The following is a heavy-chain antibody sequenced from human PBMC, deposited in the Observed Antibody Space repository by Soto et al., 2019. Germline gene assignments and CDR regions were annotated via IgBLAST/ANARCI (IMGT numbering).Heavy chain of an antibody. J-gene: IGHJ6*02. CDR1: VFNFIRSS. CDR3: ARGMKTAVFYGMDV. D-gene: IGHD2-2*01. CDR2: ISTSSNLI. Sequence: PGWSLRLSCASSVFNFIRSSMNWVRQAPGKGLEWVASISTSSNLIYYEDSVKGRFTVSRDNTKNSMYLQMISLRAEDTAIYYCARGMKTAVFYGMDVWGQGTTVTVSS. V-gene: IGHV3-21*01.